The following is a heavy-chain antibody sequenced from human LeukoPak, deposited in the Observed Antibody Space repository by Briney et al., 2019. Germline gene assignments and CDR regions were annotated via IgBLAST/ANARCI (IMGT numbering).Heavy chain of an antibody. CDR1: AFSFSRFG. V-gene: IGHV3-30*18. Sequence: PGRSLRLSCAASAFSFSRFGMHWVRQAPGKGLEWVAVISYDGSNKYYADSVKGRFTISRDNSKKTLDLQMNSLRAEDTAVYYCAKEQGSSSAYYYFAMDVWGQGTTVTVSS. CDR2: ISYDGSNK. D-gene: IGHD6-6*01. J-gene: IGHJ6*02. CDR3: AKEQGSSSAYYYFAMDV.